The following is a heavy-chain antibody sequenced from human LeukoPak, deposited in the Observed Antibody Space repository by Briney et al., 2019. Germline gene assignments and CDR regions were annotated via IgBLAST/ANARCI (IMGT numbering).Heavy chain of an antibody. V-gene: IGHV3-23*01. CDR2: ISGSGGST. CDR1: GFTFSSYA. J-gene: IGHJ4*02. D-gene: IGHD6-19*01. Sequence: GRSLRLSCAASGFTFSSYAMSWVRQAPGKGLEWVSAISGSGGSTYYADSVRGRFTISRDNSKNTLYLQMNSLRAEDTAVYYCARDQFPYSSGWPDYWGQGTLVTVSS. CDR3: ARDQFPYSSGWPDY.